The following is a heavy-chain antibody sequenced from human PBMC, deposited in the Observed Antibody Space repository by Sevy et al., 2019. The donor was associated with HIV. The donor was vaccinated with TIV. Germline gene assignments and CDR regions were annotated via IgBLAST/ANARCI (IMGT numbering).Heavy chain of an antibody. V-gene: IGHV1-69*13. Sequence: ASVKVSCKASGGTFSSYAISWVRQAPGQGLEWMGGIIPIFGTANYAQKLQGRVTITADESTRTAYMELISLRCEDTAVYYCAMTDYYDSSGYYYDYWGQGTLVTVSS. D-gene: IGHD3-22*01. CDR1: GGTFSSYA. CDR2: IIPIFGTA. CDR3: AMTDYYDSSGYYYDY. J-gene: IGHJ4*02.